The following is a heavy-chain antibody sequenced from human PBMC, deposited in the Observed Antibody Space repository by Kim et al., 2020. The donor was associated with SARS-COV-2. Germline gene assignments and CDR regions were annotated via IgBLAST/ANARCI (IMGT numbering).Heavy chain of an antibody. Sequence: GGSLRLSCAASGFTFSEYAMSWVRQAPGMGLEWFSSISGSGGGIYYADSVRGRFTISRDDSHLYLRMNDLRADDTAIYYCGKGFSKNGLTTMVATWGQGTGVTV. CDR1: GFTFSEYA. J-gene: IGHJ4*02. V-gene: IGHV3-23*01. CDR3: GKGFSKNGLTTMVAT. D-gene: IGHD3-22*01. CDR2: ISGSGGGI.